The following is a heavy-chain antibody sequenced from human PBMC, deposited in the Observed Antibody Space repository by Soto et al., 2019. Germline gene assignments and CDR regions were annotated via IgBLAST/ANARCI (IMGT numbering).Heavy chain of an antibody. CDR3: ARDHCSSTSCSGYYYYYMDV. J-gene: IGHJ6*03. D-gene: IGHD2-2*01. Sequence: GGSLRLSCAASGFTFSSYSMNWVRQAPGKGLEWVSSISSSSSYIYYADSVKGRFTISRDNAKNSLYLQMNSLRAEDTAVYYCARDHCSSTSCSGYYYYYMDVWGKGTTVTAP. CDR2: ISSSSSYI. V-gene: IGHV3-21*01. CDR1: GFTFSSYS.